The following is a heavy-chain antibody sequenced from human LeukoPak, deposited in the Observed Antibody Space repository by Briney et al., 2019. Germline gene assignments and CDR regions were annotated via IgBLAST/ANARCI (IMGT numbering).Heavy chain of an antibody. Sequence: SETLSLTCTVSGGSISGSSYYWGWIRQPPGKGLEWIGYIYYSGSTNYNPSLKSRVTISVDTSKNQFSLKLSSVTAADTAVYYCAKGGHSSGWYHDYWGQGTLVTVSS. J-gene: IGHJ4*02. D-gene: IGHD6-19*01. V-gene: IGHV4-61*05. CDR3: AKGGHSSGWYHDY. CDR1: GGSISGSSYY. CDR2: IYYSGST.